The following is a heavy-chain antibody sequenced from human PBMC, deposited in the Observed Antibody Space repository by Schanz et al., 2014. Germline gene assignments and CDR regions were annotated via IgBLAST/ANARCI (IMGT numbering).Heavy chain of an antibody. CDR1: GFTFSSYG. J-gene: IGHJ4*02. CDR2: IWYDENNK. D-gene: IGHD3-22*01. V-gene: IGHV3-33*06. CDR3: AKDPSHGDYDYYFDY. Sequence: VQLVESGGYLVQPGGSLRLSCSASGFTFSSYGMHWVRQAPGKGLEWVAVIWYDENNKYYADSVKGRFTMSRDNSKNTLYLQMNSLRAEDTAVYYCAKDPSHGDYDYYFDYWGQGTLVTVSS.